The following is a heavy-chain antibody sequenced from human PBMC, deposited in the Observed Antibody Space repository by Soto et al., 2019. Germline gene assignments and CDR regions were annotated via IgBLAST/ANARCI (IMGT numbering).Heavy chain of an antibody. J-gene: IGHJ4*02. CDR2: ISGSGGNT. D-gene: IGHD6-13*01. V-gene: IGHV3-23*01. Sequence: GFLSLSCAASGFTFASYAMSWVRQSPGKGLEWVSGISGSGGNTYNADSVKGRFTISRDNSKNTLYLDMISLRAEDTAVYYCAKGLSIAAAGTFDYWGQGTLVTVSS. CDR1: GFTFASYA. CDR3: AKGLSIAAAGTFDY.